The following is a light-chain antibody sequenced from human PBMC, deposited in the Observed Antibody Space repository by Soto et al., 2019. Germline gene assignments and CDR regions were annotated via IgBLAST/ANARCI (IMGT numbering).Light chain of an antibody. CDR3: CSYAGSSTYV. V-gene: IGLV2-23*01. CDR2: EGS. Sequence: QSALTQPASVSGSPGQSITISCTGTSSDVGSYNLVSWYQQHPGKAPKLMIYEGSKRPSGVSNRFSGSKSGNTASLTISRLQAEDEAEYYCCSYAGSSTYVFGPGTKLTVL. J-gene: IGLJ1*01. CDR1: SSDVGSYNL.